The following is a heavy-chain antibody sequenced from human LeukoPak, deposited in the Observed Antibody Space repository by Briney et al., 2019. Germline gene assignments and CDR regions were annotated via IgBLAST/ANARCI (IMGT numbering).Heavy chain of an antibody. D-gene: IGHD3-10*01. CDR3: ARDGITMRILEY. Sequence: GGSLRLSCATSGFTFSRYNMSWARQAPGKGLEWVSSITSSSIYKYYADSMKGRFTISRDNAKNSLYLQMDSLRAEDTAVYYCARDGITMRILEYWGQGTLVTVSS. CDR2: ITSSSIYK. V-gene: IGHV3-21*01. CDR1: GFTFSRYN. J-gene: IGHJ4*02.